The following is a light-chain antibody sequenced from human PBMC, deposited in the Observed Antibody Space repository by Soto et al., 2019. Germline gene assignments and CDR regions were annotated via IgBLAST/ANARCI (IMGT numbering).Light chain of an antibody. Sequence: QSVLTQPPSASGTPGQRVTISCSGGDSNIGSNTVNWYQHLPGTAPKLLISNYQRPSGVPDRFSGSKSGTSASLAISGLQSEDEAGYYCAAWDDSLNGPVFGGGTKLTVL. J-gene: IGLJ2*01. CDR3: AAWDDSLNGPV. CDR2: SNY. CDR1: DSNIGSNT. V-gene: IGLV1-44*01.